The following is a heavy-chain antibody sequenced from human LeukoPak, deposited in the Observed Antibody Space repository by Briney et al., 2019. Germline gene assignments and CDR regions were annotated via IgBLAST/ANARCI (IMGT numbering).Heavy chain of an antibody. V-gene: IGHV4-34*01. CDR3: ARRGYNGDAFDF. CDR1: GGSFSGYY. J-gene: IGHJ3*01. D-gene: IGHD3-22*01. Sequence: PSETLSLTCAVYGGSFSGYYWAWIRQPPGKGLVWIGEINHSGSTKYNPSLKSRVIVSVDTSKNQFSLKVNSVTAADTTVYYCARRGYNGDAFDFWGQGTMATVSS. CDR2: INHSGST.